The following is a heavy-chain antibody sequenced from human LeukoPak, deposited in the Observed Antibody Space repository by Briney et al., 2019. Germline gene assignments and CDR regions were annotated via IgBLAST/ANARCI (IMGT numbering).Heavy chain of an antibody. CDR3: ARDRYYYDSSGYYYAWYFDL. V-gene: IGHV4-39*02. Sequence: SETLSLTCTVSGVSISSSNSYWGWIRQPPGKGLEWIGSIYYSGNTYYNASLKSQVSISIDTSKNQFSLKLTSVTAADTAVYYCARDRYYYDSSGYYYAWYFDLWGRGTLVTVSS. J-gene: IGHJ2*01. CDR2: IYYSGNT. D-gene: IGHD3-22*01. CDR1: GVSISSSNSY.